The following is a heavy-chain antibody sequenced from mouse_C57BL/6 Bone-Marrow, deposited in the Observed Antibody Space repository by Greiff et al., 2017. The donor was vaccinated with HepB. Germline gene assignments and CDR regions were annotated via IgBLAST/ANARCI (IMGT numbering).Heavy chain of an antibody. CDR1: GYTFTSYG. CDR2: IYPRSGNT. D-gene: IGHD1-1*01. CDR3: ARGPYYYGSSYDYFDY. J-gene: IGHJ2*01. Sequence: VQLQQSGAELARPGASVKLSCKAYGYTFTSYGISWVKQRTGQGLEWIGEIYPRSGNTYYNEKFKGKATLTADKSSSTAYMELRSLTSEDSAVYFCARGPYYYGSSYDYFDYWGQGTTLTVSS. V-gene: IGHV1-81*01.